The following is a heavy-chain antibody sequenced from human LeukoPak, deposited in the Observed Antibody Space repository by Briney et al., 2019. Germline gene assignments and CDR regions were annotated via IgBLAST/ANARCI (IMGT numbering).Heavy chain of an antibody. D-gene: IGHD6-13*01. CDR2: ISGSGGST. V-gene: IGHV3-23*01. CDR3: AKDQWYSSSYGAFDI. J-gene: IGHJ3*02. CDR1: GFTFSSYA. Sequence: GGSLRLSCAASGFTFSSYAMSWVRQAPGKGLEGVSAISGSGGSTYYADSVKGRFTISRDNSKNTLYLQMNSLRAEDTAVYYCAKDQWYSSSYGAFDIWGQGTMVTVSS.